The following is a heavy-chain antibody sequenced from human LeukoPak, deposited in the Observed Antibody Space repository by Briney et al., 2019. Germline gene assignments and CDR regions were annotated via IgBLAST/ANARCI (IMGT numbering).Heavy chain of an antibody. CDR2: IIPILGIA. V-gene: IGHV1-69*04. D-gene: IGHD2-15*01. CDR1: GGTFSSYA. CDR3: ARGTRCSGGSCYAYGFDY. J-gene: IGHJ4*02. Sequence: ASVKVSCKASGGTFSSYAISWVRQAPGQGLEWMGRIIPILGIANYAQKFQGRVTITADKSTSTAYMELSSLRSEDTAVYYCARGTRCSGGSCYAYGFDYWGQGTLVTVSS.